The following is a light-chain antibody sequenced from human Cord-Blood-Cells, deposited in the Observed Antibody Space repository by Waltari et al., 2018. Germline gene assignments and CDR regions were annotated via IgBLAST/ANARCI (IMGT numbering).Light chain of an antibody. V-gene: IGKV4-1*01. CDR2: WAS. J-gene: IGKJ4*01. Sequence: DIVMTQSPDSLVVSLGERSTINCKSSKSVLYSSNNKNYLAWYQQKPGQPPKLLIYWASTRESGVPHRFSGSGSGTDFSLTISSLQAEDVAVYYCQQYYSTPLTFGGGTKVEIK. CDR3: QQYYSTPLT. CDR1: KSVLYSSNNKNY.